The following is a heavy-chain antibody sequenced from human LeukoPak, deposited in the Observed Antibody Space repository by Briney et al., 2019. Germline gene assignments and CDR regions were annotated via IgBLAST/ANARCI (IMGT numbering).Heavy chain of an antibody. CDR3: ARASEVEMATISAFDI. J-gene: IGHJ3*02. CDR2: IIPIFGTA. V-gene: IGHV1-69*05. D-gene: IGHD5-24*01. Sequence: SVKVSCKASGGTFSSYAISWVRQAPGQGLEWMGGIIPIFGTANYAQKFQGRVTITTDESTSTAYMELSSLRSEDTAVYYCARASEVEMATISAFDIWGQGTMVTVSS. CDR1: GGTFSSYA.